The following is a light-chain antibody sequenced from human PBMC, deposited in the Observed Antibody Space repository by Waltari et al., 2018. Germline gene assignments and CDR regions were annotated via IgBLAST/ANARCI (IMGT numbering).Light chain of an antibody. CDR2: EVI. CDR3: CSYAGSGTYV. Sequence: QSALTQPASVPGTPGPSITIPCTGTNSDVGNYNLVPWNQPHPGEPHKLMICEVIKRPSGVSNRFSGSKSGNTASLTISGLQAEDEADYYCCSYAGSGTYVFGTGTKVTVL. V-gene: IGLV2-23*02. J-gene: IGLJ1*01. CDR1: NSDVGNYNL.